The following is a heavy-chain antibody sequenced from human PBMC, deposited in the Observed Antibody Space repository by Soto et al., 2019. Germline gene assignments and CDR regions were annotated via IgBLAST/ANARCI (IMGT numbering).Heavy chain of an antibody. CDR1: GASINDYF. CDR3: VRHHGWWLPQD. J-gene: IGHJ4*02. CDR2: IYHSGST. Sequence: SETLSLTCAVSGASINDYFWSWVRQPPGKGLEWIGYIYHSGSTNYNPSLKSRVTIATDTSKSQFSLNLSSVTAADTAVYYCVRHHGWWLPQDWGQGILVTVSS. V-gene: IGHV4-59*08. D-gene: IGHD2-15*01.